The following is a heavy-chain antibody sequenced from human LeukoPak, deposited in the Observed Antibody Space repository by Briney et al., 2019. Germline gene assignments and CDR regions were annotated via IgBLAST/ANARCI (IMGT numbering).Heavy chain of an antibody. CDR3: ARAGRYCSAGSCYSDLDF. Sequence: SVKVSGKASGGTFSSYAISWVRQAPGQGLEWMGGIIPIFGTANYAQKFQGRVTITADESTSTAYMELSSLRSEDTAVYFCARAGRYCSAGSCYSDLDFWGQGTLVTVSS. J-gene: IGHJ4*02. CDR2: IIPIFGTA. D-gene: IGHD2-15*01. CDR1: GGTFSSYA. V-gene: IGHV1-69*13.